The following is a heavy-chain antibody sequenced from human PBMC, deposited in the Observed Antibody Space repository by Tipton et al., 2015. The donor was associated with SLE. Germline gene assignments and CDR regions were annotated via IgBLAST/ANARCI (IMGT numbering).Heavy chain of an antibody. J-gene: IGHJ4*02. CDR2: ISGSGDKT. CDR1: GFNFSDNA. D-gene: IGHD2-8*01. Sequence: GSLRLSCAASGFNFSDNAMSWVRQAPGKGLEWVSFISGSGDKTFYGDSVRGRFTISRDNSKNRLSLQMNSLRAEDTAIYYCVKRLSMATCFDYWGQGALVTVSP. V-gene: IGHV3-23*01. CDR3: VKRLSMATCFDY.